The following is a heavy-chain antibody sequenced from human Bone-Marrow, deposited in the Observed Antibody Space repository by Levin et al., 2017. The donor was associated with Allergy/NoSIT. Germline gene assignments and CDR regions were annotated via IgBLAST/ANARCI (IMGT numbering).Heavy chain of an antibody. CDR1: GFDFATTW. CDR3: ATLWNSFTSITRSFDV. J-gene: IGHJ6*02. CDR2: IYPGDSDV. Sequence: GESLKISCEGSGFDFATTWVPWVRQMPGKGLEWMWIIYPGDSDVSYTASLQGQVTISVDKSINTAFLQLRSLKASDNGIFYCATLWNSFTSITRSFDVWGQGTTVTVS. V-gene: IGHV5-51*01. D-gene: IGHD3-10*01.